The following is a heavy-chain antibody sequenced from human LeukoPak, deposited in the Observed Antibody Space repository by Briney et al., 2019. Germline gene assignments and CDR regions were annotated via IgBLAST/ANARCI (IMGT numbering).Heavy chain of an antibody. CDR3: ASYNWNYYLLIYFDY. CDR2: IIPIFGTA. D-gene: IGHD1-1*01. J-gene: IGHJ4*02. CDR1: GGTFSSYA. V-gene: IGHV1-69*05. Sequence: SVKVSCKASGGTFSSYAISWVRQAPGQGLEWMGRIIPIFGTANYAQKFQGRVTITTDESTSTAYMELSSLRSEDTAVYYCASYNWNYYLLIYFDYWGQGTLVTVSS.